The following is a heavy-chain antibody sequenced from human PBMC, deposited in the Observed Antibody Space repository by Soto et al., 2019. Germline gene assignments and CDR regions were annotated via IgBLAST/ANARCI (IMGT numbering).Heavy chain of an antibody. CDR2: INHSGST. CDR1: GGSFSGYY. CDR3: ASWYYSDSSGYRRGRDV. J-gene: IGHJ6*02. D-gene: IGHD3-22*01. V-gene: IGHV4-34*01. Sequence: SETLSLTCAVYGGSFSGYYWSWIRQPPGKGLEWIGEINHSGSTNYNPSLKSRVTVSVDTSKNQFSLKLSSVTAADTAVYYCASWYYSDSSGYRRGRDVGGQGTRVTVSS.